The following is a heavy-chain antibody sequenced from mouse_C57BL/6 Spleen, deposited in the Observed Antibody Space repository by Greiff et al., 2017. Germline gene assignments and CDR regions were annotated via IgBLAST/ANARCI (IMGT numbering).Heavy chain of an antibody. CDR2: IWSGGGT. V-gene: IGHV2-2*01. CDR3: ARESSTGYDFAMGY. Sequence: VHLVESGPGLVQPSQSLSITCTVSGFSLTSYGVHWVRQSPGKGLEWLGVIWSGGGTDYNAAFISRLSISKDNSKSQVFFKMNSLQAEDTAIYYCARESSTGYDFAMGYWGQGASVTVSS. D-gene: IGHD3-2*02. J-gene: IGHJ4*01. CDR1: GFSLTSYG.